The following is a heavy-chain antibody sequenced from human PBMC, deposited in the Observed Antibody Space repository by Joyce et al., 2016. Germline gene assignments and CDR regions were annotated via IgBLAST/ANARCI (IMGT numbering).Heavy chain of an antibody. V-gene: IGHV3-30*03. J-gene: IGHJ4*02. D-gene: IGHD3-22*01. CDR3: VRGITTGFDY. CDR2: ISHDGNDK. Sequence: QVQLVESGGGVVQPGRSLRLTCAASGFSFSNYGMHWGRQAPGKGLEWVAYISHDGNDKYSSDSVKGRFTISRDNSKNTLDLQMSSLRRDDSALYYCVRGITTGFDYWGQGTLVTVSS. CDR1: GFSFSNYG.